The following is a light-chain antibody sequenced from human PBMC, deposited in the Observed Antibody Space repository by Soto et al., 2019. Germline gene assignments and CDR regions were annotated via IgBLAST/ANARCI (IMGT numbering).Light chain of an antibody. CDR2: GAS. Sequence: DIQMTQSPSSLSASVGDRVTITCRASQNINRFLNWYQQNPGRAPKVLIYGASSLQSGVPSRFSGSGSGTEFTLTISSLQPEDFATYFCKHSYSAPPYTFGQGTNLEIK. CDR1: QNINRF. V-gene: IGKV1-39*01. J-gene: IGKJ2*01. CDR3: KHSYSAPPYT.